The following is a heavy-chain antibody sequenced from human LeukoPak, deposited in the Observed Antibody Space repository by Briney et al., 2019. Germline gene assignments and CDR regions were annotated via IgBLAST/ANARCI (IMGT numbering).Heavy chain of an antibody. D-gene: IGHD6-19*01. V-gene: IGHV1-46*01. CDR2: INPSGGST. Sequence: ASVKVSCTASGYTFTSYYMHWVRQAPGQGPEWMGIINPSGGSTSYAQKFQGRVTMTRDTSTSTVYMELSSLRSEDTAVYYCARGSAVAGTEGYWGQGTLVTVSS. CDR1: GYTFTSYY. J-gene: IGHJ4*02. CDR3: ARGSAVAGTEGY.